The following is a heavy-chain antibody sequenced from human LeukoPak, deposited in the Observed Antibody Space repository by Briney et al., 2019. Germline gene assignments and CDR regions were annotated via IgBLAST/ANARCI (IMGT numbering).Heavy chain of an antibody. Sequence: GGSLRLSCAASGFTFSSYSMNWVRQAPGKGLEWVSSISSSSSYIYYADSVKGRFTISRDNAKNSLYLQTNSLRAEDTAVYYCATSPHYSYFDYWGQGTLVTVSS. V-gene: IGHV3-21*01. J-gene: IGHJ4*02. CDR2: ISSSSSYI. D-gene: IGHD1-26*01. CDR3: ATSPHYSYFDY. CDR1: GFTFSSYS.